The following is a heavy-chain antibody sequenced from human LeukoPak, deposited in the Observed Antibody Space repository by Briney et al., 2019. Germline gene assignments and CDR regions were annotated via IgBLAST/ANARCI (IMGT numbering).Heavy chain of an antibody. CDR1: GFTFSSYG. V-gene: IGHV3-30*02. CDR2: IRYDGSNK. D-gene: IGHD5-12*01. Sequence: GGSLRLSCAASGFTFSSYGMHWVRQAPGKGLEWVAFIRYDGSNKYYADSVKGRFTISRDNSKNTLYLQMNSLRAEDTAVYYCAKDEGWLRSLGAYFFDYWGQGTLVTVSS. CDR3: AKDEGWLRSLGAYFFDY. J-gene: IGHJ4*02.